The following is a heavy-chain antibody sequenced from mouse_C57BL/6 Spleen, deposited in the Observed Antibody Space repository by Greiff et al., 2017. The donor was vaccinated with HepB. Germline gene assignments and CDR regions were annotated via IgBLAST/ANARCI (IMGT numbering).Heavy chain of an antibody. CDR3: ARRGYYDYDEYFDV. V-gene: IGHV1-52*01. J-gene: IGHJ1*03. CDR2: IDPSDSET. CDR1: GYTFTSYW. Sequence: VQLQQPGAELVRPGSSVKLSCKASGYTFTSYWMHWVKQRPIQGLEWIGNIDPSDSETHYNQKFKDKATLTVDKSSSTAYMQLSSLTSEDSAVYYCARRGYYDYDEYFDVWGTGTTVTVSS. D-gene: IGHD2-4*01.